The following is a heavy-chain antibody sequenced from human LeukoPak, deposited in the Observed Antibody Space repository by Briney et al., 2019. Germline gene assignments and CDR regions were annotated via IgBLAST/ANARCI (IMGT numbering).Heavy chain of an antibody. D-gene: IGHD1-26*01. V-gene: IGHV3-7*01. CDR3: ARDGPKGWELLDY. CDR1: GFTFSSYS. CDR2: IKQDGSEK. Sequence: GGSLRLSCAASGFTFSSYSMNWVRQAPGKGLEWVANIKQDGSEKYYVDSVKGRFTISRDNAKNSLYLQMNSLRAEDTAVYYCARDGPKGWELLDYWGQGTLVTVSS. J-gene: IGHJ4*02.